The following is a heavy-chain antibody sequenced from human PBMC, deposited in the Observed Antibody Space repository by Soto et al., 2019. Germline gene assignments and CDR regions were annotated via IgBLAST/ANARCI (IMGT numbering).Heavy chain of an antibody. Sequence: PSETLSLTCAVYGGSFSVYYWSWIRQPPGKGLEWIGEINHSGSTNYNPSLKSRVTISVDTSKNQFSLKLSSVTAADTAVYYCARGGVGVTTHYYYYYYGMDVWGQGTTVTVSS. CDR1: GGSFSVYY. J-gene: IGHJ6*02. D-gene: IGHD4-17*01. CDR2: INHSGST. CDR3: ARGGVGVTTHYYYYYYGMDV. V-gene: IGHV4-34*01.